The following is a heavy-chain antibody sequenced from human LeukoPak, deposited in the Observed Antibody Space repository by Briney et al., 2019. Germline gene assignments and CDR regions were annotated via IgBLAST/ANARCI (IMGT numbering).Heavy chain of an antibody. V-gene: IGHV1-2*02. D-gene: IGHD3-10*01. J-gene: IGHJ4*02. CDR1: GYTFTGYY. Sequence: ASVKVSCKASGYTFTGYYMHWVRQAPGQGLEWMGWINPNSGGTNYAQKFQGRVTMTRDTSISTAYMELSRLRSDTAVYYCASLWFGEPRDYWGQGTLVTVSS. CDR3: ASLWFGEPRDY. CDR2: INPNSGGT.